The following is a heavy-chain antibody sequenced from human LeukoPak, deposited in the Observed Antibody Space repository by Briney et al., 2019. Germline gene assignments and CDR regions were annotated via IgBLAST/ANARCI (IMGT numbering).Heavy chain of an antibody. CDR1: GGSFSGYY. J-gene: IGHJ4*02. Sequence: TLSLTCAVYGGSFSGYYWSWIRQPPGKALEWLALIDWDDDNYYSTSLKTRLTISKDTSKNQVVLTMTNMDPVDTATYYCARALRKDFDYWGQGTLVTVSS. D-gene: IGHD4-17*01. V-gene: IGHV2-70*01. CDR3: ARALRKDFDY. CDR2: IDWDDDN.